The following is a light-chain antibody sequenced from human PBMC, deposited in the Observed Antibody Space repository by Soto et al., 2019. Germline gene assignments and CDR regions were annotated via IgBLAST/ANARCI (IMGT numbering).Light chain of an antibody. CDR3: QQYYSYPLYT. V-gene: IGKV1-8*01. J-gene: IGKJ2*01. CDR2: AAS. CDR1: QGISSY. Sequence: AIRMTQSPSSLSASTGDRVTITCRASQGISSYLAWYQQKPGKAPKPLIYAASTLQSGVPSRFSGSGSGTDFTLTISCLQSEDFATYYCQQYYSYPLYTFGQGTKVDIK.